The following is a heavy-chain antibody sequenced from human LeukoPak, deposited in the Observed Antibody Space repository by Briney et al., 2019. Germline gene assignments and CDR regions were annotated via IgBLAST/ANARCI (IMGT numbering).Heavy chain of an antibody. D-gene: IGHD3-3*01. J-gene: IGHJ4*02. CDR2: MNPNSGNT. CDR3: ARARGITIFGVVTRYYFDY. Sequence: ASVKVSCKASGYTFTSYDINWVRQATGQGLEWMGWMNPNSGNTGYAQKFQGRVTITRNTSISTAYMELSSLRSEDTAVYYCARARGITIFGVVTRYYFDYWGQGTLVTVSS. CDR1: GYTFTSYD. V-gene: IGHV1-8*03.